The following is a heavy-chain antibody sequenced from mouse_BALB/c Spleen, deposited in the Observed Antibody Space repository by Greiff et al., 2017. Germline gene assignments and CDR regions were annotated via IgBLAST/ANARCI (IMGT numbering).Heavy chain of an antibody. CDR2: IYPGNSDT. CDR1: GYTFTSYW. D-gene: IGHD1-1*01. V-gene: IGHV1-5*01. CDR3: TRWNYGSSYNAMDY. Sequence: EVQLQQSGTVLARPGASVKMSCKASGYTFTSYWMHWVKQRPGQGLEWIGAIYPGNSDTSYNQKFKGKAKLTAVTSTSTAYMELSSLTNEDSAVYYCTRWNYGSSYNAMDYWGQGTSVTVSS. J-gene: IGHJ4*01.